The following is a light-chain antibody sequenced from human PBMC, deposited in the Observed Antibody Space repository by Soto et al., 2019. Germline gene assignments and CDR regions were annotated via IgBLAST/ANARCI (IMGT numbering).Light chain of an antibody. V-gene: IGLV1-44*01. J-gene: IGLJ2*01. CDR2: SNI. CDR1: SSNIGGNT. CDR3: SSWDDSLNGPV. Sequence: QSVLTQPPSASGTPGQTVTLSCSGSSSNIGGNTMNWYQQLPGTAPRLLIYSNILRPSGVPERFSGSKSGTSASLAISGLQSGDEADYYCSSWDDSLNGPVFGGGTKLTVL.